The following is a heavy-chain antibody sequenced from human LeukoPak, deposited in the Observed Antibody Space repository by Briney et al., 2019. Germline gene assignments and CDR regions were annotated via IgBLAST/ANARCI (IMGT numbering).Heavy chain of an antibody. V-gene: IGHV4-34*01. J-gene: IGHJ4*02. CDR2: INHSGST. D-gene: IGHD3-10*01. CDR1: GGSFSGYY. Sequence: SETLSLTCAVYGGSFSGYYWSWIRQPPGKGLEWIGEINHSGSTNYNPSLKSRVTISVDTSKNQFSLKLSSVTAADTAVYYCARLYGPDYWGQGTQVTVSS. CDR3: ARLYGPDY.